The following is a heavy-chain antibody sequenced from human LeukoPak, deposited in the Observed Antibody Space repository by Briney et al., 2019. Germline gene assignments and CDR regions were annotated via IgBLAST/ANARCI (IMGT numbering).Heavy chain of an antibody. CDR3: ARDETFCSGGTCYTRGYFAF. V-gene: IGHV3-7*01. CDR1: GFTFSNYW. D-gene: IGHD2-15*01. J-gene: IGHJ4*02. Sequence: GGSLRLSCAASGFTFSNYWMSWVRQAPGRGLEWVANIKEDGSDKYYVDSLMGRFTISRDNAKNSLYLQMSGLRAEDTALYYCARDETFCSGGTCYTRGYFAFWGQGTLVTVSS. CDR2: IKEDGSDK.